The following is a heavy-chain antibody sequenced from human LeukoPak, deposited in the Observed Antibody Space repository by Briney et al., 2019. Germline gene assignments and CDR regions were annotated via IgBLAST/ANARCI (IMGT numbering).Heavy chain of an antibody. CDR3: ARLPELYYFDY. D-gene: IGHD1-14*01. V-gene: IGHV4-59*05. CDR1: GFTFSSHE. Sequence: GSLRLSCAASGFTFSSHEMNWVRQAPGKGLEWIGSIYYSGSTYYNPSLKSRVTISVDTSKNQFSLKLSSVTAADTAVYYCARLPELYYFDYWGQGTLVTVSS. CDR2: IYYSGST. J-gene: IGHJ4*02.